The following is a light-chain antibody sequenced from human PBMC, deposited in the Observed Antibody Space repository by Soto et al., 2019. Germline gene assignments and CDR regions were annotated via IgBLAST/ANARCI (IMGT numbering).Light chain of an antibody. V-gene: IGKV3-20*01. CDR2: GAS. J-gene: IGKJ2*01. CDR1: ETIGMTS. Sequence: EIVLTQSPGTLSLSPGERATLSCTASETIGMTSLAWYQQKPGQAPRLVTYGASKTAFGIPDRFSGSTSGTVFNLSISRLEPEDSAVYHCLQHGSAPYTFGQGTRLEIK. CDR3: LQHGSAPYT.